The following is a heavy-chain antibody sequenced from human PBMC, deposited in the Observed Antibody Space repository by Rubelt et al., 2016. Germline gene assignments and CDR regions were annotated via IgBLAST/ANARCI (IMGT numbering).Heavy chain of an antibody. Sequence: QLQLQESGPGLVKPSETLSLTCTVSGASIRSTDWWSWVRQPPGKGLEWIVEISQSGDINYNPSLKSRVTISIDKSKNQFSRGWTVMSAADTAIYYCASSAIFGSPCLTDWGQGSLVTVSS. CDR1: GASIRSTDW. V-gene: IGHV4-4*02. D-gene: IGHD3-3*01. CDR3: ASSAIFGSPCLTD. CDR2: ISQSGDI. J-gene: IGHJ4*02.